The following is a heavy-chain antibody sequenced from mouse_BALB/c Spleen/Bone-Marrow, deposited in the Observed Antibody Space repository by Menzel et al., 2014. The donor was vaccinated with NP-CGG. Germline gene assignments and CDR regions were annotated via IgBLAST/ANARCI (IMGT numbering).Heavy chain of an antibody. CDR1: GFNVKDTY. Sequence: EVKLMESGAELVKPGASVKLSCTASGFNVKDTYIHWVKQRPEQGLEWIGRIDPANGNNKYDPKFQGKATITADTSSNTAYLQLSSLTSEDTAVYYCASYVYGYYFDYWGQGTTLTVSS. V-gene: IGHV14-3*02. D-gene: IGHD2-2*01. CDR2: IDPANGNN. CDR3: ASYVYGYYFDY. J-gene: IGHJ2*01.